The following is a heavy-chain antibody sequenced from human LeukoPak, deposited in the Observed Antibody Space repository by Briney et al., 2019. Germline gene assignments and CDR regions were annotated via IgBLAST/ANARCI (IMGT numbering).Heavy chain of an antibody. CDR2: IKQDGSEK. D-gene: IGHD2-15*01. CDR1: GFTFSSYW. V-gene: IGHV3-7*01. Sequence: GGSLRLSCAASGFTFSSYWMSWVRQAPGKGLEWVANIKQDGSEKYYVDSVKGRFTISRDNAKNSLYLQMNSLRAEDTAVYYCARGPRQIVATKWFDPWGQGTLVTVSS. J-gene: IGHJ5*02. CDR3: ARGPRQIVATKWFDP.